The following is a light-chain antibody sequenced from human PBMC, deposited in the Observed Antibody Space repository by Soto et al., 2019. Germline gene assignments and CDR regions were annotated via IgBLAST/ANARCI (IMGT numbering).Light chain of an antibody. Sequence: DIQMTQSPSTLSASVGDRVTITCRASQSISTWLAWYQQKPGKAPNLLIFDASNLESGVPSRFSGSGSGTEFTLTISSLQPDDFATYYCLHYNYYSTFGQGTRVEIK. CDR3: LHYNYYST. CDR2: DAS. V-gene: IGKV1-5*01. CDR1: QSISTW. J-gene: IGKJ1*01.